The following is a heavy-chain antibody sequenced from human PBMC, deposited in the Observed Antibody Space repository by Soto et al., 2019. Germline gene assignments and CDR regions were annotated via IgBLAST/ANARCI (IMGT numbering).Heavy chain of an antibody. CDR3: ARTVLNYYDSSGYGAFDI. D-gene: IGHD3-22*01. CDR2: IYYSGST. J-gene: IGHJ3*02. V-gene: IGHV4-39*01. Sequence: SETLSLTCTVSGGSISSSSYYWGWIRQPPGKGLEWIGSIYYSGSTYYNPSLKSRVTISVDTSKNQFSLKLSSATAADTAVYYCARTVLNYYDSSGYGAFDIWGQGTMVTVSS. CDR1: GGSISSSSYY.